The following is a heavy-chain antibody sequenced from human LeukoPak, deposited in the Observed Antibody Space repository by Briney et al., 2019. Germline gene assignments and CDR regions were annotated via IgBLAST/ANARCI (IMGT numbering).Heavy chain of an antibody. Sequence: ASVKVSCKASGYTFTSYYMHWVRQAPGQGLEWMGWISAYNGNTNYAQKLQGRVTMTTDTSTSTAYMELRSLRSDDTAVYYCARASGMIVVGAIDYWGQGTLVTVSS. V-gene: IGHV1-18*04. CDR3: ARASGMIVVGAIDY. CDR1: GYTFTSYY. D-gene: IGHD3-22*01. CDR2: ISAYNGNT. J-gene: IGHJ4*02.